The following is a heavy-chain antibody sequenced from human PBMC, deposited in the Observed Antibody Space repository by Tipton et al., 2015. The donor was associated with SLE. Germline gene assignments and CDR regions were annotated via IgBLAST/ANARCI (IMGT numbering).Heavy chain of an antibody. CDR1: GFTFSSYE. D-gene: IGHD3-10*01. Sequence: SLRLSCAASGFTFSSYEMNWVRQAPGKGLEWISYISSSGSTIYYADSVKGRFTISRDNAKNSLYLQMISLRAEDTAVYYCARSGSLGSGSHFLFDYWGQGTLVTVSS. CDR3: ARSGSLGSGSHFLFDY. V-gene: IGHV3-48*03. J-gene: IGHJ4*02. CDR2: ISSSGSTI.